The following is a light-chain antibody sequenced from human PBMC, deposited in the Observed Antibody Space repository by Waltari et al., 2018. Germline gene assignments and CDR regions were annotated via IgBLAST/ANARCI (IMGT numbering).Light chain of an antibody. CDR2: DVT. J-gene: IGLJ3*02. CDR1: GRDVGNSNY. V-gene: IGLV2-14*03. CDR3: SSYTSDSTIV. Sequence: QSALTQPASVSGSPGQSITIPCIGTGRDVGNSNYVPWYQCHPGQAPKLTICDVTERPSGVSDRFSGSKSGNTASLTVFGLQTEDEAFYYCSSYTSDSTIVFGGGTRLTVL.